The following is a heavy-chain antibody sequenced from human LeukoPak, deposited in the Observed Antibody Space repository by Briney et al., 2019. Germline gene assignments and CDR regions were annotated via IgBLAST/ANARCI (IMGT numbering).Heavy chain of an antibody. CDR3: AKGGGTYYYDPGPDY. CDR1: GFTFSSYA. CDR2: ISYDGSNK. V-gene: IGHV3-30*04. Sequence: PGRSLRLSCAASGFTFSSYAMHWVRQAPGKGLEWVAVISYDGSNKYYADSVKGRFTISRDNSKNTLYLQMNSLRAEDTAVYYCAKGGGTYYYDPGPDYWGQGTLVTVSS. D-gene: IGHD3-22*01. J-gene: IGHJ4*02.